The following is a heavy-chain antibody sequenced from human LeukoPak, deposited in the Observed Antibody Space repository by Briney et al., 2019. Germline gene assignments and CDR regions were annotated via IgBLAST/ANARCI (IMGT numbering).Heavy chain of an antibody. Sequence: GGSLRLSCEASGFSFSIYGMSWVRQAPGKGLEWVSGISGSGGNTYYAEALTGRFTISRDNSKNTLYLQMNSLRAEDTAVYYCAKEPMYSSSWLVGDSWGQGTLVTVSS. D-gene: IGHD6-13*01. J-gene: IGHJ4*02. CDR2: ISGSGGNT. V-gene: IGHV3-23*01. CDR3: AKEPMYSSSWLVGDS. CDR1: GFSFSIYG.